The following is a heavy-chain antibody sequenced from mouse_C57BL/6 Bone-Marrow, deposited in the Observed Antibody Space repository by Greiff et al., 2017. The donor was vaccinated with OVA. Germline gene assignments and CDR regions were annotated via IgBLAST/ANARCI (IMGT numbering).Heavy chain of an antibody. D-gene: IGHD2-2*01. V-gene: IGHV1-76*01. CDR1: GYTFTDYY. J-gene: IGHJ4*01. Sequence: QVQLQQSGAELVRPGASVKLSCKASGYTFTDYYINWVKQRPGQGLEWIARIYPGSGNTYYNEKFKGKATLTAEKSSSTAYMQLSSLTSEDSAVYFCARWLPHKAMDYWGQGTSGTVSS. CDR2: IYPGSGNT. CDR3: ARWLPHKAMDY.